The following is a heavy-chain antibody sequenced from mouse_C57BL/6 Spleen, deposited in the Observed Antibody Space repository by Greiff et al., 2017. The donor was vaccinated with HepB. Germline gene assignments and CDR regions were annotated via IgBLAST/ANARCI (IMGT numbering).Heavy chain of an antibody. CDR1: GYSFTDYN. J-gene: IGHJ2*01. Sequence: EVKLVESGPELVKPGASVKISCKASGYSFTDYNMNWVKQSNGKSLEWIGVINPNYGTTSYNQKFKGKATLTVDQSSSTAYMQLNSLTSEDSAVYYCARGTYGYDLYYFDYWGQGTTLTVSS. D-gene: IGHD2-2*01. V-gene: IGHV1-39*01. CDR2: INPNYGTT. CDR3: ARGTYGYDLYYFDY.